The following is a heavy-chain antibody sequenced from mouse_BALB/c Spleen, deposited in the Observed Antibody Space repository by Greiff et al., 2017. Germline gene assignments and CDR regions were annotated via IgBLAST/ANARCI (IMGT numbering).Heavy chain of an antibody. D-gene: IGHD2-14*01. CDR2: INPSTGYT. V-gene: IGHV1S26*01. J-gene: IGHJ2*01. CDR3: ARSGYRYDEGFDY. Sequence: QVQLKESGAELVKPGASVKMSCKASGYTFTSYWMHWVKQRPGQGLEWIGYINPSTGYTEYNQKFKDKATLTADKSSSTAYMQLSSLTSEDSAVYYCARSGYRYDEGFDYWGQGTTLTVSS. CDR1: GYTFTSYW.